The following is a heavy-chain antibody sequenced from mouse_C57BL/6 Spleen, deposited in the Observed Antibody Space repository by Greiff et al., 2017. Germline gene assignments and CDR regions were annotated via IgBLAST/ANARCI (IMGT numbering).Heavy chain of an antibody. CDR3: ARGVITTVADY. CDR2: IDPSDSYT. D-gene: IGHD1-1*01. CDR1: GYTFTSYW. J-gene: IGHJ2*01. V-gene: IGHV1-69*01. Sequence: QVQLQQPGAELVMPGASVKLSCKASGYTFTSYWMHWVKQRPGQGLAWLGEIDPSDSYTNYNQKFKGKSTLTVDKSSSTAYMQLSSLTSEDSAVYYCARGVITTVADYWGQGTTLTVSS.